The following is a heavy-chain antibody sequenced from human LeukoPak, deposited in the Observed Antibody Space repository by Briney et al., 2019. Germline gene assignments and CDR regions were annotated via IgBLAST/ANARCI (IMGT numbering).Heavy chain of an antibody. CDR2: INHSGST. Sequence: SETLSLTCAVYGGSFSGYYWSWIRQPPGKGLEWIGEINHSGSTNYNPSLKSRVTISVDTSKNQFSLKLSSLTAADTAVYYCARGGLLWFGELGPWFDPWGQGTLVTVSS. J-gene: IGHJ5*02. CDR1: GGSFSGYY. D-gene: IGHD3-10*01. CDR3: ARGGLLWFGELGPWFDP. V-gene: IGHV4-34*01.